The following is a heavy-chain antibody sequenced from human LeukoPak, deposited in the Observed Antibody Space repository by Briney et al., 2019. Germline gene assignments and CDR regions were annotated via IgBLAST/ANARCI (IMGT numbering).Heavy chain of an antibody. Sequence: ASVKVSCKASGYTFTSYYMHWVRQAPGQGLEWMGIINPSGGSTSYAQKFQGRVTMTRDTSISTAYMELSRLRSDDTAVYYCASSHLWLIDYWGQGTLVTVSS. CDR2: INPSGGST. V-gene: IGHV1-46*01. CDR1: GYTFTSYY. J-gene: IGHJ4*02. CDR3: ASSHLWLIDY. D-gene: IGHD3-3*02.